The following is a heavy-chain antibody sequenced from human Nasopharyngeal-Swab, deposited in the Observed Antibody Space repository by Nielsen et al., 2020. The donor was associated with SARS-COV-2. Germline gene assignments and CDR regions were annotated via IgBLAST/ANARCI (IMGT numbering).Heavy chain of an antibody. V-gene: IGHV3-30*03. CDR1: GFTFSSFG. CDR3: ARDAPAHYGAFY. J-gene: IGHJ4*02. CDR2: IAHDASNE. D-gene: IGHD4-17*01. Sequence: GESLKISYAASGFTFSSFGMYWVRQAPGKGLEWVAFIAHDASNEYYGDSVKGRFSISRDSSKNTLYLQMDSLRGEDTAVYYCARDAPAHYGAFYWGRGTPVTVSS.